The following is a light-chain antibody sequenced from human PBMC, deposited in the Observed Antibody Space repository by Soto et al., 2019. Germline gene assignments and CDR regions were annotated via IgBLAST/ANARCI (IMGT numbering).Light chain of an antibody. CDR3: QQYGNSPQT. CDR2: AAS. CDR1: QSVSSSC. Sequence: EIVLTQSPGTLSLSPGGRATLSCRASQSVSSSCLAWYQQTPGQAPRLLIYAASSRATGIPDRFSGSGSGTDFTLTISRLEPEDFAVYYCQQYGNSPQTFGQGTKVDIK. J-gene: IGKJ1*01. V-gene: IGKV3-20*01.